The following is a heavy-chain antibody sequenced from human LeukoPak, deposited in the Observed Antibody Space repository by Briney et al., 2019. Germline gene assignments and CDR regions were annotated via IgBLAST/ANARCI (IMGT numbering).Heavy chain of an antibody. CDR2: IYSGGGT. Sequence: GGSLRLSCAASGFTVDNNYMSWVRQAPGKGLEWVSVIYSGGGTYYVDSVKGRFTISRDSSKNTLYLQMNSLRAEDTAVYYCARDRGNIVVVTAMDYWGQGTLVSVSS. V-gene: IGHV3-53*01. J-gene: IGHJ4*02. CDR3: ARDRGNIVVVTAMDY. D-gene: IGHD2-21*02. CDR1: GFTVDNNY.